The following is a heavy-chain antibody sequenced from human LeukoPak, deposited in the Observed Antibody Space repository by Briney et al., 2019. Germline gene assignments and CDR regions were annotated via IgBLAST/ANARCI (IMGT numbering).Heavy chain of an antibody. CDR2: IYYSGST. J-gene: IGHJ5*02. CDR1: GGSISSGDYY. CDR3: ARERGRYCSSTSCQDPNWFDP. V-gene: IGHV4-30-4*08. Sequence: SETLSLTCTVSGGSISSGDYYWSWIRQPPGKGLEWIGYIYYSGSTYYNPSLKSRVTISVDTSKNQFSLKLSSVTAADTAVYYCARERGRYCSSTSCQDPNWFDPWGQGTLVTVSS. D-gene: IGHD2-2*01.